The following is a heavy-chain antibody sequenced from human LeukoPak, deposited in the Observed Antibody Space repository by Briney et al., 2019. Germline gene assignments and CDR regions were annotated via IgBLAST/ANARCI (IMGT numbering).Heavy chain of an antibody. Sequence: QSGGSLRLSCAASGFTFSRYEMNWVRQAPGKGLEWVSYINSRGRTMYYADSVKGRFTISRDNAKNSLYLQINSLRAEDTAVYYCARDFYDTVYDAFDIWGQGTMVTVSS. D-gene: IGHD5/OR15-5a*01. J-gene: IGHJ3*02. V-gene: IGHV3-48*03. CDR2: INSRGRTM. CDR1: GFTFSRYE. CDR3: ARDFYDTVYDAFDI.